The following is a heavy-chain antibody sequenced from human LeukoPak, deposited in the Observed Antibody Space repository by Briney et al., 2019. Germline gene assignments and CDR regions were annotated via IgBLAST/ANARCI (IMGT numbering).Heavy chain of an antibody. CDR2: MNPNSGNT. CDR1: GYTFTSYD. D-gene: IGHD4-17*01. Sequence: ASVKVSCKASGYTFTSYDINWVRQATGQGLEWMGWMNPNSGNTGYAQKFQGRVTMTRNTSISTAYMELSSLRSEDTAVYYCAGGGSLRRTVTTLGYWGQGTLVTVSS. J-gene: IGHJ4*02. V-gene: IGHV1-8*01. CDR3: AGGGSLRRTVTTLGY.